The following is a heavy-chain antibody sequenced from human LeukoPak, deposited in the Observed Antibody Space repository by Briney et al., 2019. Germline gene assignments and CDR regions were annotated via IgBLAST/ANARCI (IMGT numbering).Heavy chain of an antibody. CDR2: INPNSGGT. CDR1: GYTFTGYY. D-gene: IGHD5-12*01. CDR3: ARGGVDIVAKIGSYYFDY. J-gene: IGHJ4*02. V-gene: IGHV1-2*02. Sequence: ASVKVSCKASGYTFTGYYIHWVRQAPGQGLEWMGWINPNSGGTNYAQKFQGRVTMTRDTSITTAYMELSRLRSDDTAVYYCARGGVDIVAKIGSYYFDYWGQGTLVTVSS.